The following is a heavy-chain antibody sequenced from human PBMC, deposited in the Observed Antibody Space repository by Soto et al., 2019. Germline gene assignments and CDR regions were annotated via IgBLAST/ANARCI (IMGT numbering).Heavy chain of an antibody. CDR3: ARRSSSRQIYHYGMDV. V-gene: IGHV4-39*01. J-gene: IGHJ6*02. CDR1: GGSISSSSYY. D-gene: IGHD6-13*01. CDR2: IYYSGST. Sequence: PSETLSLTCTVSGGSISSSSYYWGWIRQPPGKGLEWIGSIYYSGSTYYNPSLKSRVTISVDTSKNQFSLKLSSVTAADTAVYYCARRSSSRQIYHYGMDVWGQGTTVNVSS.